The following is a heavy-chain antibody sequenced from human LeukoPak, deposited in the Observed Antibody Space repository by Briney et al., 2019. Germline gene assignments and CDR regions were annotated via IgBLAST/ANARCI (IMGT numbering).Heavy chain of an antibody. J-gene: IGHJ5*02. CDR2: INPNSGGT. V-gene: IGHV1-2*02. D-gene: IGHD2-15*01. CDR1: GYTFTGYY. Sequence: ASVKVPCKASGYTFTGYYMHWVRQAPGQGLEWMGWINPNSGGTNYAQKFQGRVTMTRDTSISTAYMELSRLRSDDTAVYYCARDPIVVVAAGGWFDPWGQGTLVTVSS. CDR3: ARDPIVVVAAGGWFDP.